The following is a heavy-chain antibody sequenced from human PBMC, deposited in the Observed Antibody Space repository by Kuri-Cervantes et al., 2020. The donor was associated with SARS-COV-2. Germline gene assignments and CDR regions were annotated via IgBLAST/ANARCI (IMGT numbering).Heavy chain of an antibody. CDR3: AKDEGGDGSIGY. CDR2: ISYDGSNK. D-gene: IGHD4-17*01. Sequence: GESLKISCAASGFTFSSYAMHWVRQAPGKGLEWVAVISYDGSNKYYADSVKGRFTISRDNSKNTLYLQMNSLRAEDTAVYYCAKDEGGDGSIGYWGQGTLVTVSS. CDR1: GFTFSSYA. J-gene: IGHJ4*02. V-gene: IGHV3-30-3*01.